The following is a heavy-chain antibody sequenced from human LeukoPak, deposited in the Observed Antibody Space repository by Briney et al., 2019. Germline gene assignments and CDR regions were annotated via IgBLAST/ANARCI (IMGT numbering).Heavy chain of an antibody. Sequence: PSETLSLTCTVSGGSISSGSYYWSWIRQPAGKGLEWIGRIYTSGSTNYNPSLKSRVTISVDTSKNQFSLKLSSVTAADTAVYYCARMVRGYTDWFDPWGQGTLVTVSS. CDR1: GGSISSGSYY. V-gene: IGHV4-61*02. CDR2: IYTSGST. D-gene: IGHD3-10*01. J-gene: IGHJ5*02. CDR3: ARMVRGYTDWFDP.